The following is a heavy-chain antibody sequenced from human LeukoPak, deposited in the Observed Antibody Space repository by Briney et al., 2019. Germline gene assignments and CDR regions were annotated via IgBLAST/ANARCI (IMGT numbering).Heavy chain of an antibody. CDR1: GFTFTSYS. D-gene: IGHD1-26*01. Sequence: PGGSLRLSCAASGFTFTSYSMNWVRQAPGRGLGGVSTISGGGGSTYYAEYVKGRFTISRDNSKNTLYLQVNSLRAEDTAVYYCAKGGKWDVTPFDYWGQGTLVTVSS. CDR3: AKGGKWDVTPFDY. V-gene: IGHV3-23*01. CDR2: ISGGGGST. J-gene: IGHJ4*02.